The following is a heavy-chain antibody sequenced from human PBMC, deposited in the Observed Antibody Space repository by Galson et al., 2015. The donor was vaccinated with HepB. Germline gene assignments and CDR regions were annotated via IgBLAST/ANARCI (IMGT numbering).Heavy chain of an antibody. V-gene: IGHV1-69*13. J-gene: IGHJ2*01. CDR1: GGTFSSYA. CDR3: ASESYYYDSSGYYNARLWSYFDL. Sequence: SVKVSCKASGGTFSSYAISWVRQAPGQGLEWMGGIIPIFGTANYAQKFQGRVTITADESTSTAYMELSSLRSEDMAVYYYASESYYYDSSGYYNARLWSYFDLWGRGTLVTVSS. D-gene: IGHD3-22*01. CDR2: IIPIFGTA.